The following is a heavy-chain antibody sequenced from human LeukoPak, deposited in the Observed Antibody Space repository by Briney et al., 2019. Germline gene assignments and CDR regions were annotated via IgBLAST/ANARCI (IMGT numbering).Heavy chain of an antibody. CDR2: IYTSGST. V-gene: IGHV4-4*07. Sequence: SETLSLTCTVSGGSISSYYWSWIRQPAGKGLEWIGRIYTSGSTNYNPSLKSRVTMSVDTSKNQFSLKLSSVTAADTAVYYCARGGSYLEYYYYYYMDVWGKGTTVTVSS. CDR1: GGSISSYY. CDR3: ARGGSYLEYYYYYYMDV. J-gene: IGHJ6*03. D-gene: IGHD1-26*01.